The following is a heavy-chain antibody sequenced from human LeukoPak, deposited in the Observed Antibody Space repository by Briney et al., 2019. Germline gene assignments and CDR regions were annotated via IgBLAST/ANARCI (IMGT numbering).Heavy chain of an antibody. J-gene: IGHJ4*02. Sequence: GGSLRLSCAASGFTFSDYYMSWIRQPPGKGLEWASYISSSGTTIYYAGSVRGRFTVSRDNAKNSLYLQMDSLSAEDTAVYYCASLRGVNRWGQGTLVTVSS. CDR2: ISSSGTTI. CDR3: ASLRGVNR. CDR1: GFTFSDYY. V-gene: IGHV3-11*01. D-gene: IGHD3-10*01.